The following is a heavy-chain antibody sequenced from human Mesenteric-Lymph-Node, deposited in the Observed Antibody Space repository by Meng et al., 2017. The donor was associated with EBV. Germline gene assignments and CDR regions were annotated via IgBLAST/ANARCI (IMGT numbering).Heavy chain of an antibody. CDR1: WFSLSTSGVG. V-gene: IGHV2-5*02. CDR3: AHRPGYSGSFDFDY. Sequence: ITLEYSGPMLVKPTQTLTLTFTLSWFSLSTSGVGVGWIRQPPGKALEWLALSYWDDDKRYSPSLKSRLTITKDTSKNQVVLTMTNMDPVDTGTYYCAHRPGYSGSFDFDYWGQGTLVTVSS. J-gene: IGHJ4*02. CDR2: SYWDDDK. D-gene: IGHD1-26*01.